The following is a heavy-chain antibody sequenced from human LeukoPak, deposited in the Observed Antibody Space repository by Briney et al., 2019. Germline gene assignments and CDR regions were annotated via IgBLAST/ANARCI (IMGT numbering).Heavy chain of an antibody. V-gene: IGHV3-48*03. CDR1: GFTFSSYE. J-gene: IGHJ4*02. CDR2: ISSSGSTI. CDR3: AGGPLSSLQLWSQKSLQDLDPKTTVVTYRPLDY. D-gene: IGHD4-23*01. Sequence: GGSLRLSCAASGFTFSSYEMNWVRQAPGKGLEWVSYISSSGSTIYYADSVKGRFTISRDNAKNSLYLQMNSLRAEDTAVYYCAGGPLSSLQLWSQKSLQDLDPKTTVVTYRPLDYWGQGTLVTVSS.